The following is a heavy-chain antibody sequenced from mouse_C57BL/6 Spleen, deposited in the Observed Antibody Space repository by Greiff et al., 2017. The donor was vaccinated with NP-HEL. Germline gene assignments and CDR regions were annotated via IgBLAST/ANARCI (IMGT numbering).Heavy chain of an antibody. Sequence: EVKLVESGGDLVKPGGSLKLSCAASGFTFSSYGMSWVRQTPDKRLAWVATISSGGSYTYYPDSVKGRFTISRDNAKNTLYLQMSSLKSEDTAMYYCARQELTGSYFDYWGQGTTLTVSS. D-gene: IGHD4-1*01. J-gene: IGHJ2*01. CDR3: ARQELTGSYFDY. CDR2: ISSGGSYT. V-gene: IGHV5-6*01. CDR1: GFTFSSYG.